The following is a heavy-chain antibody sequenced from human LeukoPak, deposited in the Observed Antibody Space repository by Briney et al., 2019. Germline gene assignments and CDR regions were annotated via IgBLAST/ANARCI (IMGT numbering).Heavy chain of an antibody. CDR3: ARSRGNDY. Sequence: GGSLRLSCAASGFTFTTYTMNWVRQAPGKGLEWISYISSTSSTIEYADSVKGRFTISRDNAKDSLYLQMNSLRDEDTAVYYCARSRGNDYWGQGTRVTVSS. CDR2: ISSTSSTI. V-gene: IGHV3-48*02. CDR1: GFTFTTYT. J-gene: IGHJ4*02.